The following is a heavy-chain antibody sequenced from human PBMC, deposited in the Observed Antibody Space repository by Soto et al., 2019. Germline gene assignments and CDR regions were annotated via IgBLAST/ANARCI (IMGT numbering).Heavy chain of an antibody. CDR2: ISSSSSYT. Sequence: QVQLVESGGGLVKPGGSLRLSCAASGFTFSDYYMSWIRQAPGKGREWVSYISSSSSYTNYADAVKGRFTISRDNAKNSLYLQMNSLRAEDTAVDYCARSRAVAGYYGMDVWGQGTTVTVSS. D-gene: IGHD6-19*01. J-gene: IGHJ6*02. V-gene: IGHV3-11*05. CDR1: GFTFSDYY. CDR3: ARSRAVAGYYGMDV.